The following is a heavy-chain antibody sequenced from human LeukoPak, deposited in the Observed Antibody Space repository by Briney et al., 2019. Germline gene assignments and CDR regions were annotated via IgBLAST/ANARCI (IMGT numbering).Heavy chain of an antibody. J-gene: IGHJ4*02. D-gene: IGHD5-12*01. CDR3: ASGGYDWDAYDY. CDR1: GNSY. CDR2: INPSGGGT. V-gene: IGHV1-46*01. Sequence: GASVKVSCKASGNSYIHWVRQAPGQGLERMGMINPSGGGTSYAQKFQGRVTMTRDRSTSIVYMELSSLRSEDTAVYFCASGGYDWDAYDYWGQGTPVTVSS.